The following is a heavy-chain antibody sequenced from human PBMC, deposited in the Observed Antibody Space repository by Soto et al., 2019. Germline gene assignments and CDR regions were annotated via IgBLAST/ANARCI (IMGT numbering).Heavy chain of an antibody. J-gene: IGHJ4*02. D-gene: IGHD6-6*01. CDR3: ARQAGGGGRAARTPY. Sequence: QLQLQESGPGLVKPSETLSLTCTVSGGSISSSSYYWGWIRQPPGKGLEWIGSIYYSGSTYYNPSLKSRVTISVDTSKNQFSLKLSSVTAADTAVYYCARQAGGGGRAARTPYWGQGTLVTVSS. CDR1: GGSISSSSYY. CDR2: IYYSGST. V-gene: IGHV4-39*01.